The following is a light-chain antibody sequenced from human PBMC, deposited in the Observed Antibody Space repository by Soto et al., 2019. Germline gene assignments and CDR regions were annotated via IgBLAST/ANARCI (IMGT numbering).Light chain of an antibody. J-gene: IGLJ1*01. CDR1: SSDFGNYNH. Sequence: QSVLTQPASVSGSPGQSITISCTGTSSDFGNYNHVSWYQQHPGKAPKLILFEVNKRPSGVSDRFSGSKSGNTASLTISGLQAEDEADYYCCSYTSSNTYVFGTGTKVTVL. V-gene: IGLV2-23*02. CDR3: CSYTSSNTYV. CDR2: EVN.